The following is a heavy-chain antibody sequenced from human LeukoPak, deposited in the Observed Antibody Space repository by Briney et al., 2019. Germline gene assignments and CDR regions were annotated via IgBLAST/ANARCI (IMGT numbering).Heavy chain of an antibody. D-gene: IGHD4-23*01. J-gene: IGHJ4*02. CDR2: IWHVVSNT. V-gene: IGHV3-33*08. CDR3: ARDTNLYGGPRASGGCDC. CDR1: RFTFSKYG. Sequence: GGSLRLSCAPSRFTFSKYGMHWVRQAPGKGLEWVAVIWHVVSNTYYADSVKGRFTISRDDSGNTLYLQMNNLRGEDTAVYYCARDTNLYGGPRASGGCDCWGLGTLVTVSS.